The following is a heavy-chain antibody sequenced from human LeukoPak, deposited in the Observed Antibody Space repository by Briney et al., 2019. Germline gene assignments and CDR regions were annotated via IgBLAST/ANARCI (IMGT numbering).Heavy chain of an antibody. CDR1: GYTFTGYY. D-gene: IGHD6-13*01. CDR2: INPNSGGT. CDR3: ARAQGYSSSWYFDY. J-gene: IGHJ4*02. Sequence: GASVKVSCKASGYTFTGYYMHWVRQAPGQGLEWMGWINPNSGGTNYAQKFRGRVTMTRDMSTSTVYMELSSLRSEDTAVYYCARAQGYSSSWYFDYWGQGTLVTVSS. V-gene: IGHV1-2*02.